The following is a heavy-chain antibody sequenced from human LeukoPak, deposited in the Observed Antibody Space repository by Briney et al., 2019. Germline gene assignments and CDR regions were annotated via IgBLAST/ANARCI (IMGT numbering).Heavy chain of an antibody. CDR1: GYTSANYG. CDR2: ISLENGNA. V-gene: IGHV1-18*01. Sequence: ASVKVSCKASGYTSANYGINWVRQAPGQGLEWIGWISLENGNAGYAQRVQGRVTLTTDTSTSTAYMELRSLRSDDTAVYYCARVTYVRPYQLDYWGQGTLVSISS. J-gene: IGHJ4*02. CDR3: ARVTYVRPYQLDY. D-gene: IGHD2-2*01.